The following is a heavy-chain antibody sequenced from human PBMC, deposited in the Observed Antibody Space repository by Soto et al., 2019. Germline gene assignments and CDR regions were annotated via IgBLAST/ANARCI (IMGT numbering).Heavy chain of an antibody. Sequence: HGESLKISCKASGYIFNNHWIGWVRQMTGKGLEWMGIIFPSDSDTRYSPSFQGQVTISADKSITTAYLQWSSLKASDTAKYYCARHPLIAPPLYVLDVWGQGTTVTVSS. CDR2: IFPSDSDT. CDR1: GYIFNNHW. CDR3: ARHPLIAPPLYVLDV. D-gene: IGHD3-16*01. J-gene: IGHJ6*02. V-gene: IGHV5-51*01.